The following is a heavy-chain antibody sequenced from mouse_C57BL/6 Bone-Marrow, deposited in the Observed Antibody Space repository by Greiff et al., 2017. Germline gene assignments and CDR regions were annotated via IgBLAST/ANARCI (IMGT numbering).Heavy chain of an antibody. J-gene: IGHJ2*01. V-gene: IGHV1-55*01. CDR2: IYPGSGST. Sequence: QVQLQQPGAELVKPGASVKMSCKASGYTFTSYWITWVKQRPGQGLEWIGDIYPGSGSTNYNELFKSKATLTVDTSCSTAYKQLSSLTSEDSAVYYCARDYYGSSYGFDYWGQGTTLTVSS. D-gene: IGHD1-1*01. CDR1: GYTFTSYW. CDR3: ARDYYGSSYGFDY.